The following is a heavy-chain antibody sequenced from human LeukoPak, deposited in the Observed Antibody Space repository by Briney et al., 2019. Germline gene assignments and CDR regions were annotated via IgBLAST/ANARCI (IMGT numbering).Heavy chain of an antibody. CDR2: IIPIFGTA. V-gene: IGHV1-69*05. D-gene: IGHD3-10*01. J-gene: IGHJ6*03. CDR1: GGTFSSYA. CDR3: ARSVSGSYYNHYYYYYMDV. Sequence: GASVKVSCKASGGTFSSYAISWVRQAPGQGLEWMGGIIPIFGTANYAQKFQGRVTITTDESTSTAYMELSSLRSEDTAVYYCARSVSGSYYNHYYYYYMDVWGKGTTVTVSS.